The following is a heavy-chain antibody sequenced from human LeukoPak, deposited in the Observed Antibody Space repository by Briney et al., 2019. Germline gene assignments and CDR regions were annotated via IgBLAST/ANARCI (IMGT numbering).Heavy chain of an antibody. J-gene: IGHJ5*02. V-gene: IGHV4-39*01. Sequence: PSETLSLACTVSGGSISSNDHYLGWIRQPPGRDLEWIGNISYTGSAYYNPSLKSRVTISVDTSKNQFSLNLISVTAADTAVYYCARLPSTGVGGRGWFDPWGQGTLVTVSS. D-gene: IGHD3-3*01. CDR2: ISYTGSA. CDR3: ARLPSTGVGGRGWFDP. CDR1: GGSISSNDHY.